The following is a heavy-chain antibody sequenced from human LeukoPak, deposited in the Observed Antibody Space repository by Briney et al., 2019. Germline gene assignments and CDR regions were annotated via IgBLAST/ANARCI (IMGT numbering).Heavy chain of an antibody. V-gene: IGHV3-7*01. CDR2: IKQDGSVK. CDR3: AREGYYVFDS. Sequence: PGGSLRLSCAASGFTFSSYAMSWVRQTPGKGLEWVANIKQDGSVKKYLDSVKGRFTISRDDAKSSLSLQMNNLRADDTAVYFCAREGYYVFDSWGQGTLVTVSS. D-gene: IGHD1-26*01. CDR1: GFTFSSYA. J-gene: IGHJ4*02.